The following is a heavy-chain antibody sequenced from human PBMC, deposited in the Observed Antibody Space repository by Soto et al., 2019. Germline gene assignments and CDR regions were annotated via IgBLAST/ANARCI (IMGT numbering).Heavy chain of an antibody. CDR3: ARFSSGWYAPYYGMDV. CDR1: GGSFSGYY. Sequence: SETLSLTYAVYGGSFSGYYWSWIRQPPGKGLEWIGEINHSGSTNYNPSLKSRVTISVDTSKNQFSLKLSSVTAADTAVYYCARFSSGWYAPYYGMDVWGQGTTVTVSS. J-gene: IGHJ6*02. D-gene: IGHD6-19*01. V-gene: IGHV4-34*01. CDR2: INHSGST.